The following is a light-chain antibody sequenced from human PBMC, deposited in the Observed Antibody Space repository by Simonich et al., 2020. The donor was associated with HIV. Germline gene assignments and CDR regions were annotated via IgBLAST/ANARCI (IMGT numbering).Light chain of an antibody. CDR1: SSDVGGYNY. V-gene: IGLV2-23*01. J-gene: IGLJ1*01. Sequence: QSALTQPASVSGSPGQSITISCTGTSSDVGGYNYVSWYQQHPGKAPKLMIYAGSKRPSGVSNRFSASKSGNTASLTISGLQAEDEADYYCCSYASSRSYVFGTGTKVTVL. CDR3: CSYASSRSYV. CDR2: AGS.